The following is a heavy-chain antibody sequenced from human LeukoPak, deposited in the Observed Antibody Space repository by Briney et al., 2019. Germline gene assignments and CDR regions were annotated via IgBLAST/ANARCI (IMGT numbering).Heavy chain of an antibody. V-gene: IGHV3-7*01. CDR1: GFTFSNYW. D-gene: IGHD5-18*01. CDR3: AGQYSYGEFDY. Sequence: GGSLRLSCAASGFTFSNYWMSWVRQAPGKGLEWVANIRQDGTEKYYVDSVKGRFTISRDNAKNSLYLQMNSLRAEDTAVYYCAGQYSYGEFDYWGQGTLVTVSS. CDR2: IRQDGTEK. J-gene: IGHJ4*02.